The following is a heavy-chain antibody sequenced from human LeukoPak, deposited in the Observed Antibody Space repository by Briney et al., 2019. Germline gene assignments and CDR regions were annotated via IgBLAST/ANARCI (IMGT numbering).Heavy chain of an antibody. Sequence: GGSLRLSCAASGFTFSSYGMHWVRQAPGKGLEWVAVISFDGSSKDYAESVKGRFTISRDNSKNTLYLQMNSLRAEDTAAYHCARGGRGAFDIWGQGTMVTVSS. CDR1: GFTFSSYG. D-gene: IGHD3-16*01. V-gene: IGHV3-30*03. CDR2: ISFDGSSK. J-gene: IGHJ3*02. CDR3: ARGGRGAFDI.